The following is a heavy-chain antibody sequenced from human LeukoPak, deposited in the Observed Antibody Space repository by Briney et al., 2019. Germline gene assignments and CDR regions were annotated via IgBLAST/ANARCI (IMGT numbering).Heavy chain of an antibody. CDR1: GFTFSSYG. V-gene: IGHV3-30*03. D-gene: IGHD3-22*01. CDR3: AMGPETYYYDSSGGY. CDR2: ISYDGSNK. J-gene: IGHJ4*02. Sequence: GGSLRLSCAASGFTFSSYGMHWVRQAPGKGLEWVAVISYDGSNKYYADSVKGRFTISRDNSKNTLYLQMNSLRAEDTAVYYCAMGPETYYYDSSGGYWGQGTLVTVSS.